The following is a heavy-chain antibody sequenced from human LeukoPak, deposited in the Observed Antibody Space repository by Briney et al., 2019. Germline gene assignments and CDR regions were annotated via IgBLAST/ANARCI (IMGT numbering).Heavy chain of an antibody. V-gene: IGHV4-59*08. CDR3: ARTIVVVVAARYYYYGMDV. CDR2: IYYSGST. D-gene: IGHD2-15*01. Sequence: SETLSLTCTVSGGSISSYYWSWIRQPPGKGLEWIGYIYYSGSTNYNPSLKSRVTISVDTSKNQFSLKLSSVTAADTAVYYCARTIVVVVAARYYYYGMDVWGQGTTVTVSS. J-gene: IGHJ6*02. CDR1: GGSISSYY.